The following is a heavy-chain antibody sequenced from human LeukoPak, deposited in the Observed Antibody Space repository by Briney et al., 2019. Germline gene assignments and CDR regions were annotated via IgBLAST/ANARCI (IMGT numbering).Heavy chain of an antibody. CDR3: AKDQYCTSTSCYVGY. CDR2: IRYDGSNK. V-gene: IGHV3-30*02. D-gene: IGHD2-2*01. J-gene: IGHJ4*02. Sequence: GGSLRLSCAASGFTFSNYGMHWVRQAPGKGLEWVAFIRYDGSNKYYADSVKGRFTISRDNSKNTLYLQMNSLRAEDTAVYYCAKDQYCTSTSCYVGYWGQGTLVTVSS. CDR1: GFTFSNYG.